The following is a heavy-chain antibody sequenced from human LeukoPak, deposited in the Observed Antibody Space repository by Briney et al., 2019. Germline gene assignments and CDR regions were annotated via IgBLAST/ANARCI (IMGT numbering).Heavy chain of an antibody. D-gene: IGHD7-27*01. CDR1: GFPFSIYG. CDR3: ARDYTGGWNDY. Sequence: GGSLRLSCAGSGFPFSIYGMNWVRQAPGKGLEWVSGISPGGGPTYYADSVKGRFTISRDNAKNSLYLQMNNLRAEDTAVYYCARDYTGGWNDYWGQGTLVTVSS. CDR2: ISPGGGPT. V-gene: IGHV3-21*01. J-gene: IGHJ4*02.